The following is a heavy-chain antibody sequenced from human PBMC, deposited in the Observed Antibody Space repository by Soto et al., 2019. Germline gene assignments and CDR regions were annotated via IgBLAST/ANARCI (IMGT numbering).Heavy chain of an antibody. CDR2: VYYSGTT. CDR1: GGSITSSSHL. V-gene: IGHV4-30-4*01. CDR3: VTVNLVGAAYYFDY. D-gene: IGHD1-26*01. Sequence: SKTLSLTCSASGGSITSSSHLWGWIRQPPGKGLEWIGYVYYSGTTYSHPSLNSRVSISVDTSENQFSLRLTSVTAADTAVYYCVTVNLVGAAYYFDYWGPGTLVTVSS. J-gene: IGHJ4*02.